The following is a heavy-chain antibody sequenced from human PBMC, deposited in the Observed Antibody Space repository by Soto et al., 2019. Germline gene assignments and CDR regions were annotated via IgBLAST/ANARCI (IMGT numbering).Heavy chain of an antibody. CDR1: GFTFSSYG. CDR3: ARDGDVNTGFGKDY. CDR2: IWHDGGNK. J-gene: IGHJ4*02. V-gene: IGHV3-33*01. D-gene: IGHD3-16*01. Sequence: QVQLVESGGGVVQPGRSLRLSCAASGFTFSSYGMHWVRQAPGKGLEWVAFIWHDGGNKFYAESGKGRFTISRDNSKNTLSLQMTSLSAEDTAMYYCARDGDVNTGFGKDYWGQVPLVTVSS.